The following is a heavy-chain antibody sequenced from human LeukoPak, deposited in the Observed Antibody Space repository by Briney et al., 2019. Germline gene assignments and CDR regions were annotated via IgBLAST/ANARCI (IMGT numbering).Heavy chain of an antibody. CDR2: ISAYNGNT. D-gene: IGHD3-10*01. CDR3: ARGSGGSGSYYRHYYYYYMDV. V-gene: IGHV1-18*01. Sequence: ASVKVSCKASGYTFTSYGISWVRQAPGQGLEWMGWISAYNGNTNYAQKLQGRVTMTTDTSTSTAYMELRSLRSDDTAVYYCARGSGGSGSYYRHYYYYYMDVWGKGTTVTVSS. CDR1: GYTFTSYG. J-gene: IGHJ6*03.